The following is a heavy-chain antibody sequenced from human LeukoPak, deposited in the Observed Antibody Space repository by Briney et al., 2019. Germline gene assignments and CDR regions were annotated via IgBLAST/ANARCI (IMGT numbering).Heavy chain of an antibody. V-gene: IGHV4-39*01. CDR2: IYYSGST. J-gene: IGHJ4*02. Sequence: SETLSLTCTVSNGYISSSSYYWGWIRQPPGKGLEWIGSIYYSGSTYYNPSLKSRVTISVDTSKNQFSLKLSSVTAADTAVYYCARNRPYYYFDYWGQGTLVTVSS. CDR1: NGYISSSSYY. CDR3: ARNRPYYYFDY. D-gene: IGHD1-26*01.